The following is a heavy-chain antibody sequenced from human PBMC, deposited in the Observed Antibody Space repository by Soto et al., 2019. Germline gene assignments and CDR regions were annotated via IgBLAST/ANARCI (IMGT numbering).Heavy chain of an antibody. CDR1: GYTFTSYH. CDR2: ISDYNGNT. J-gene: IGHJ4*02. V-gene: IGHV1-18*01. CDR3: SRDSPPPRE. Sequence: QVQLVQSGAEVKKPGASVKVSCKASGYTFTSYHSTWVRQAPGQGLEWMWWISDYNGNTTYAQKLQGRVTMTTVRSTSTAYLELRSRRSDDTAVYYCSRDSPPPREWGQGTLVTVSS.